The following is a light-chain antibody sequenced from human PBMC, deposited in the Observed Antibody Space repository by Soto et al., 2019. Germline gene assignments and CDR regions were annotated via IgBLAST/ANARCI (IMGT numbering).Light chain of an antibody. Sequence: QSLLTQPASASGSPGQRVTISCSGSSSNIGTNYVYWYQQLPGTAPKLLIYSNNQRPSGVPDRFSGSKSGTSASLAISGLRSEDEADYYCAAWDDSLRGPVFGGGTKLTVL. J-gene: IGLJ2*01. CDR3: AAWDDSLRGPV. CDR2: SNN. V-gene: IGLV1-47*02. CDR1: SSNIGTNY.